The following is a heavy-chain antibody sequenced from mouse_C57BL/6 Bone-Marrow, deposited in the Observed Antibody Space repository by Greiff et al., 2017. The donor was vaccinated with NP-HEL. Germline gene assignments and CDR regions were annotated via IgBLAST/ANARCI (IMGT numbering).Heavy chain of an antibody. J-gene: IGHJ2*01. Sequence: VQLQQSGPGLVQPSQSLSITCTVSGFSLASYGVHWVRQSPGKGLEWLGVIWSGGSTDYNAAFISRLSISKDKSKSQLYIKMNSLQADDTAIYYCARNRAYDYDGGFDYWGQGTTLTVSS. CDR2: IWSGGST. CDR3: ARNRAYDYDGGFDY. CDR1: GFSLASYG. D-gene: IGHD2-4*01. V-gene: IGHV2-2*01.